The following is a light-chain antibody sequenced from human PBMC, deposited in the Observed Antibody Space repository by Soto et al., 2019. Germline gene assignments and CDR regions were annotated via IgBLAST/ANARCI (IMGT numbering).Light chain of an antibody. CDR1: QSISSW. V-gene: IGKV1-5*03. CDR2: KAS. CDR3: QQYNSYPLT. Sequence: DIQMTQSPSTLSASVGDRVTITCRASQSISSWLAWYQQKPGKAPKLLIYKASSLESGVPSRFSGSVSGTEFSLTISSLQPDYFATYYSQQYNSYPLTFGGGTKVEIK. J-gene: IGKJ4*01.